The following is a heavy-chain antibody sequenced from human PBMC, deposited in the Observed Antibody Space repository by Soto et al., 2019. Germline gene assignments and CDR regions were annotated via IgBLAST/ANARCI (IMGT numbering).Heavy chain of an antibody. CDR2: IYYSGST. D-gene: IGHD6-6*01. J-gene: IGHJ6*02. CDR1: GGSISSYY. CDR3: ARASPSYSSSSAPGGGYYGMDV. Sequence: PSETLSLTCTVSGGSISSYYWSWIRQPPGKGLEWIGYIYYSGSTNYNPSLKSRVTISVDTSKNQFSLKLSSVTAADTAVYYCARASPSYSSSSAPGGGYYGMDVWGQGTTLTVSS. V-gene: IGHV4-59*01.